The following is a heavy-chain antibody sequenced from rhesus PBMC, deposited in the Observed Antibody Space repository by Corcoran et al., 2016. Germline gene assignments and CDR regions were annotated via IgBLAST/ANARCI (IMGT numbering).Heavy chain of an antibody. D-gene: IGHD4-23*01. J-gene: IGHJ6*01. CDR3: ARSWTEYSYGLDS. CDR1: GGSSSSNY. Sequence: QVQLQESGPGLVKPSETLSLTCAVPGGSSSSNYWSCIRQPPGKGLEWIGRIYGSGGSTDYNPSLKSRVTISTDTSKNQFSLKLSSVTAADTAVYYCARSWTEYSYGLDSWGQGVVVTVSS. V-gene: IGHV4-160*01. CDR2: IYGSGGST.